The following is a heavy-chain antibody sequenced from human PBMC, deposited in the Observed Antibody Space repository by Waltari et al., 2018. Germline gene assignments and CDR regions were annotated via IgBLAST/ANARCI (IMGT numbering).Heavy chain of an antibody. J-gene: IGHJ4*02. CDR2: ISGSGGST. V-gene: IGHV3-23*04. CDR3: AKDLVVQIPWNALFDY. Sequence: EVQLVESGGGLVQPGGSLSLSCAAAGFTFSSYALSWVRQAPGKGLEWVSAISGSGGSTYYADSVKGRFTISRDNSKNTLYLQMNSLRVEDTAVYYCAKDLVVQIPWNALFDYWGQGTLVTVSS. CDR1: GFTFSSYA. D-gene: IGHD1-1*01.